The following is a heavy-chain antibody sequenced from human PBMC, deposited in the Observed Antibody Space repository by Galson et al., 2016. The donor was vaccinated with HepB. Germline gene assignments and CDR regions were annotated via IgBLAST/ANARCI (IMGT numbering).Heavy chain of an antibody. CDR1: GFTFGSYG. CDR2: IWHDGSDK. D-gene: IGHD6-13*01. J-gene: IGHJ4*02. CDR3: GRDSYDSSSWSVDY. V-gene: IGHV3-33*01. Sequence: SLRLSCAASGFTFGSYGMYWVRQAPGKGLEWVAVIWHDGSDKYYADSVKGRFTISRDNSKNTLYLQVNSLRAEDTAVYYCGRDSYDSSSWSVDYWGQGTLVTVSS.